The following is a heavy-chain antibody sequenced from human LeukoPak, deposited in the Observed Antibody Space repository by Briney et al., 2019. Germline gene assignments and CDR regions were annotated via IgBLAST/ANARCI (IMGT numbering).Heavy chain of an antibody. D-gene: IGHD1-7*01. V-gene: IGHV1-46*01. Sequence: ASVKVSCKASGYTFTSYYMHWVRKAPGQGLEWMGIINPSGGSTSYAQKFQGRVTMTRDTSTSTVYMELSSLRSEDTAVYYCARAFGTRWFDPWGQGTLVTVSS. CDR3: ARAFGTRWFDP. CDR1: GYTFTSYY. CDR2: INPSGGST. J-gene: IGHJ5*02.